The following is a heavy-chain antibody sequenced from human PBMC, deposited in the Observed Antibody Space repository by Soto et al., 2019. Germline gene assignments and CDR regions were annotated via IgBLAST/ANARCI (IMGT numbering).Heavy chain of an antibody. CDR1: GGSISSGGYY. CDR3: ASVRITMVRGVPGNWFDP. CDR2: IYYSGST. J-gene: IGHJ5*02. V-gene: IGHV4-31*03. Sequence: PSETLSLTCTVSGGSISSGGYYWSWIRQHPGKGLEWIGYIYYSGSTYYNPSLKSRVTISVDTSKNQFSLKLSSVTAADTAVYYCASVRITMVRGVPGNWFDPWGQGTLVTVSS. D-gene: IGHD3-10*01.